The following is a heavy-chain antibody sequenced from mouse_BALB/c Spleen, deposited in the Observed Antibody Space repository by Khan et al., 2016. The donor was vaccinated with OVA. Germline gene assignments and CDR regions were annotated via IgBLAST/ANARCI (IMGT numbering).Heavy chain of an antibody. Sequence: EVKLEESGPGLVKPSQSLSLTCSVTGYSITSGYRWNWIRQFPGNKLEWMGCISSDGSNDYNPSLKNRISITRDPSKNQFFLRLNSVTTEDTGTYYCARGGAVVPYWYFDVWGAGTTVTVSS. CDR2: ISSDGSN. D-gene: IGHD1-1*01. V-gene: IGHV3-6*02. CDR3: ARGGAVVPYWYFDV. CDR1: GYSITSGYR. J-gene: IGHJ1*01.